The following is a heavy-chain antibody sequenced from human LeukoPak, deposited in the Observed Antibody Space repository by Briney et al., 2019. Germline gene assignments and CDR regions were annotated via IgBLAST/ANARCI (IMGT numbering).Heavy chain of an antibody. V-gene: IGHV3-30-3*01. CDR1: GFTFSSYA. D-gene: IGHD3-3*02. CDR2: ISYDGSNK. Sequence: GRSLRLSCAASGFTFSSYAMHWVRQAPGKGLEWVAVISYDGSNKYYADSVKGRFTISRDNSKNTLYLQMNSLRAEDTAVYYCLASDYWGQGTLVTVSS. CDR3: LASDY. J-gene: IGHJ4*02.